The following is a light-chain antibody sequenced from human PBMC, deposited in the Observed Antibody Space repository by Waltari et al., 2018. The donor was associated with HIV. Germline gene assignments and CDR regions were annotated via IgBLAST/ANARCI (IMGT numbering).Light chain of an antibody. CDR2: EVP. Sequence: QSALTQPPSASGSPGQSVTISCTGSSSDVGGYKYVSWYQQHPGKAPKLITSEVPKRPSGVPDRFAGSKSGNTASLTVSGLQAEDEADYFCASDAGSFKGVVFGGGTKLTVL. V-gene: IGLV2-8*01. J-gene: IGLJ2*01. CDR1: SSDVGGYKY. CDR3: ASDAGSFKGVV.